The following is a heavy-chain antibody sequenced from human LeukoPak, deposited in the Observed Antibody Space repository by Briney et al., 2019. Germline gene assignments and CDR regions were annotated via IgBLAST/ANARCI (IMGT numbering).Heavy chain of an antibody. D-gene: IGHD1-1*01. Sequence: GGSLRLSCAASGFTLSNYAMSWVRQAPGKGLEWVSAISSNGGNTFYSDSVKGRFTISRDTSKDTLYPQMNSLRAEDTALYYCARKYPAGTYYYYYGMDVWGQGTTVTVSS. CDR1: GFTLSNYA. J-gene: IGHJ6*02. V-gene: IGHV3-23*01. CDR3: ARKYPAGTYYYYYGMDV. CDR2: ISSNGGNT.